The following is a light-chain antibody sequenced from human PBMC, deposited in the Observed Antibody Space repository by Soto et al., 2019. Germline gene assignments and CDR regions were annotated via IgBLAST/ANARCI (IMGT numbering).Light chain of an antibody. CDR3: QQYGSSPWT. CDR1: QSVTSSY. V-gene: IGKV3-20*01. Sequence: EIVLTQSPGTLSLSPGERASLSCRASQSVTSSYLAWYQQKPGQAPRLLIYVASNRATGIPDRFSGSGYGTDFTLTINRLEPEDFAVYYCQQYGSSPWTFGKGTKVEIK. J-gene: IGKJ1*01. CDR2: VAS.